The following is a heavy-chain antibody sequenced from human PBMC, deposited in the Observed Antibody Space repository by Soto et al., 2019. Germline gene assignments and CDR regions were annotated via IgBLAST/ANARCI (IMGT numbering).Heavy chain of an antibody. CDR1: GYTFTSYA. V-gene: IGHV1-18*01. Sequence: QVQLVQSGAEVKKPGASVKVSCKASGYTFTSYAISWVRQAPGQGLEWMGWISAYNGNTNYAQKLPGRVPMTTDTSPSTAYMELRNLRSDDTAVYYCARDAPPADYWGQGTLVTVSS. J-gene: IGHJ4*02. CDR3: ARDAPPADY. CDR2: ISAYNGNT.